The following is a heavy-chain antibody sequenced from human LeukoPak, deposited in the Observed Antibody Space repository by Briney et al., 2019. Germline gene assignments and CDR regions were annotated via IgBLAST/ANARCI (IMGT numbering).Heavy chain of an antibody. D-gene: IGHD5-24*01. CDR2: ITFSSSYI. Sequence: GESLKISCAASGFTFSSYNMNWVRQAPGKGLEWVSSITFSSSYIYYVDSVKGRFTISRDNAKNSLYLQMDSLRAEDTAVYYCARGREGYNSYDYWGQGTLVTVSS. CDR3: ARGREGYNSYDY. CDR1: GFTFSSYN. J-gene: IGHJ4*02. V-gene: IGHV3-21*01.